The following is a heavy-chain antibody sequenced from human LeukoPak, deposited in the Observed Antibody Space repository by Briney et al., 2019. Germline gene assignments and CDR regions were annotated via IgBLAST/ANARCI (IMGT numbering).Heavy chain of an antibody. V-gene: IGHV3-30*02. Sequence: GGSLRLSCAASKFTFSSYGMHWVRQAPGKGLDWVAFTQYDGRNKYYADSVKGRFTISRDNSKNTLYLQMNSLRLEDTAVYYCARDGTAAGLYFDFWGQGTLVTVSS. J-gene: IGHJ4*02. D-gene: IGHD6-13*01. CDR2: TQYDGRNK. CDR3: ARDGTAAGLYFDF. CDR1: KFTFSSYG.